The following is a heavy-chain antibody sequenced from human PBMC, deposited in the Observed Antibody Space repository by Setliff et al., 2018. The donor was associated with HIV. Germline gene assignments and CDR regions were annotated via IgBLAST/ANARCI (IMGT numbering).Heavy chain of an antibody. CDR3: TRDRGRYGDYRDFDY. CDR2: IYPNTGGT. D-gene: IGHD4-17*01. Sequence: GASVKVSCKASGYTLTDYYIHWVRQAPGQGLEWIGWIYPNTGGTNYAQKFQGRVTMTRDTSISTAYMELSRLTSDDTAIYYCTRDRGRYGDYRDFDYWGQGALVTVSS. V-gene: IGHV1-2*02. CDR1: GYTLTDYY. J-gene: IGHJ4*02.